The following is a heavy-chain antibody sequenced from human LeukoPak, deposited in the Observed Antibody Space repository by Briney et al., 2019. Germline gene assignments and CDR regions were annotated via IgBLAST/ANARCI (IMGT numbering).Heavy chain of an antibody. V-gene: IGHV3-30*02. CDR1: GFTFSSYG. CDR2: IRYDGSNK. D-gene: IGHD1-26*01. Sequence: GGSLRLSCAASGFTFSSYGMHWVRQAPGKGLEWVAFIRYDGSNKYYADSVKGRFTISRDNSKNTLYLQMNSLRADDTAVYFCAKDFMAGKAWEPRAIDNWGQGTLVTVSS. CDR3: AKDFMAGKAWEPRAIDN. J-gene: IGHJ4*02.